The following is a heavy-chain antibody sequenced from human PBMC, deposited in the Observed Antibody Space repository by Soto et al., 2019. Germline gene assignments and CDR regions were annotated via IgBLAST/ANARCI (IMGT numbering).Heavy chain of an antibody. V-gene: IGHV1-69*01. CDR2: IIPIYGTA. D-gene: IGHD5-12*01. Sequence: QVQLVQSGAEVKKPGSSVKVSCKVSGGTFSKYTINWVRQAPGQGLEWMAGIIPIYGTANYAQKFQGRSSVTVDESTTTAYMELRGLRSDDTAVYYCARDRDGYNYWYFDLWGRGSLITVSS. CDR1: GGTFSKYT. CDR3: ARDRDGYNYWYFDL. J-gene: IGHJ2*01.